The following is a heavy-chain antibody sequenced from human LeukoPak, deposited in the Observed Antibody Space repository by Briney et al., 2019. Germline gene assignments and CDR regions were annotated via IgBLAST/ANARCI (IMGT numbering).Heavy chain of an antibody. V-gene: IGHV1-18*01. CDR3: ARDYRYDSGSYFDY. Sequence: ASVKVSCKASGGTFSSYAISWVRQAPGQGLEWMGWISAYNGNTNYAQKLQGRVTMTTDTSTSTAYMELRSLRSDDTAVYYCARDYRYDSGSYFDYWGQGTLVTVSS. J-gene: IGHJ4*02. D-gene: IGHD1-26*01. CDR1: GGTFSSYA. CDR2: ISAYNGNT.